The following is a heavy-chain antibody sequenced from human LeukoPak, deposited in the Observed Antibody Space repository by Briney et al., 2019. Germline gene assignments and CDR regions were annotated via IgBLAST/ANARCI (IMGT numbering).Heavy chain of an antibody. Sequence: PGGSLRLSCAASGFTFSDYYMSWIRQAPGKGLEWVSYISSSSSYTNYADSVKGRFTISRDNAKNSLYLQMNSLRAEDTAVYYCASQGGTVTTIDYWGQGTLVTVSS. CDR3: ASQGGTVTTIDY. CDR1: GFTFSDYY. V-gene: IGHV3-11*06. J-gene: IGHJ4*02. D-gene: IGHD4-17*01. CDR2: ISSSSSYT.